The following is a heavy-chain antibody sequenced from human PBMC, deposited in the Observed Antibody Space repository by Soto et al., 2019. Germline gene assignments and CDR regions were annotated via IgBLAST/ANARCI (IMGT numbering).Heavy chain of an antibody. CDR1: GFMFSTYW. V-gene: IGHV3-74*01. J-gene: IGHJ3*01. Sequence: EVQLVESGGSLVQPGESLTLSCAASGFMFSTYWMAWVRQAPGKGLVCVLRLNTDESTTNYADSVRGRFTISRDNAKNTAYLQMNSLSGEDTALYYCARPRLSWSPFDAFDVWGQGTMVTVSP. CDR2: LNTDESTT. D-gene: IGHD2-8*02. CDR3: ARPRLSWSPFDAFDV.